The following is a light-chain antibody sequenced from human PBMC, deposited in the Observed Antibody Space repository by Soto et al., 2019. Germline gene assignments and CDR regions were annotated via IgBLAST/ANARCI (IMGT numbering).Light chain of an antibody. CDR1: QSVGSF. CDR3: QQRNSWPPTFT. J-gene: IGKJ5*01. CDR2: DTS. Sequence: EIVLPQSQATLSVSPGERATLSGRASQSVGSFLAWYPQKPGQAPRILIYDTSIRATGIPERLSGSGSGTDFTLTTSTPEPEDFAVYHCQQRNSWPPTFTVGQGTRL. V-gene: IGKV3-11*01.